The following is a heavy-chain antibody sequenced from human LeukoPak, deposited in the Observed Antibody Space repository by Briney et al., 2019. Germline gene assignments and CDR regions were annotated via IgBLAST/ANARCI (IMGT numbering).Heavy chain of an antibody. J-gene: IGHJ6*03. CDR2: ISYDGSNK. CDR3: ARDPKQSRNIVAVPAAIQDYYYYYYMDV. Sequence: GRSLRLSCAASGFTFSSYAMHWVRQAPGKGLEWVAVISYDGSNKYYADSVKGRFTISRDNSKNTLYLQMNSLRAEDTAVYYCARDPKQSRNIVAVPAAIQDYYYYYYMDVWGKGTTVTVSS. D-gene: IGHD2-2*02. V-gene: IGHV3-30-3*01. CDR1: GFTFSSYA.